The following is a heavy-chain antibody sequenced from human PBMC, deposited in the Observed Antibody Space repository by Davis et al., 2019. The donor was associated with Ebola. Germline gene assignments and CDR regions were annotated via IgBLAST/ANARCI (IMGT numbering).Heavy chain of an antibody. CDR3: ARDGSDYDILTGYFDY. CDR2: INPNSGGT. V-gene: IGHV1-2*04. J-gene: IGHJ4*02. D-gene: IGHD3-9*01. CDR1: GGTFSSYA. Sequence: ASVKVSCKASGGTFSSYAISWVRQAPGQGLEWMGWINPNSGGTNYAQKFQGWVTMTRDTSISTAYMELSRLRSDDTAVYYCARDGSDYDILTGYFDYWGQGTLVTVSS.